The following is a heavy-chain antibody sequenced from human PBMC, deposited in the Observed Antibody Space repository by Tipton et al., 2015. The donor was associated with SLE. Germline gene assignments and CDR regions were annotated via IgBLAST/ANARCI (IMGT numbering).Heavy chain of an antibody. CDR1: GFTFGDYA. CDR2: IRSKAYGGTT. Sequence: QLVQSGGGLVQPGRSLRLSCTASGFTFGDYAMSWVRQAPGKGLEWVGFIRSKAYGGTTEYAASVKGRFTISRDDSKSIAYLQMNSLKTEDTAVYYCTRVENTAMVRGFDYWGQGTLVTVSS. D-gene: IGHD5-18*01. J-gene: IGHJ4*02. CDR3: TRVENTAMVRGFDY. V-gene: IGHV3-49*04.